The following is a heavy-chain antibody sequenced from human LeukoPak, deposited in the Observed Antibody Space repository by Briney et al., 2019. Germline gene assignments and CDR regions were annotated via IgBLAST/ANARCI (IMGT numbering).Heavy chain of an antibody. D-gene: IGHD2-8*02. CDR3: ARVAWGCNGYSCSGDNYFDY. J-gene: IGHJ4*02. CDR1: GGSISSYY. CDR2: IYTSGST. Sequence: SETLSLTCTVSGGSISSYYWTWIRQAAGKGLEWIGRIYTSGSTNYNPSLNSRVTMSVDTSKNQFSLKLNSVTAADTAVYYCARVAWGCNGYSCSGDNYFDYWGEGTLVTVSS. V-gene: IGHV4-4*07.